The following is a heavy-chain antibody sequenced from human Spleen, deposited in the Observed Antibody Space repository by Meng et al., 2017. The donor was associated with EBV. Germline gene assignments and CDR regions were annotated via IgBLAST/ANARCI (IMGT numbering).Heavy chain of an antibody. CDR1: GYTVIGYA. CDR2: INTHSGDT. D-gene: IGHD5-12*01. Sequence: QVQGVKEGDEGKRNGEAVKGACKEAGYTVIGYAVNGGRQAPGKGLEWMGRINTHSGDTIYAHEFQGRVTMTRDTSISTAYMELSRLTSDDTAIYYCVRGSGYGGYDFDSWGQGTLVTVSS. V-gene: IGHV1-2*06. CDR3: VRGSGYGGYDFDS. J-gene: IGHJ4*02.